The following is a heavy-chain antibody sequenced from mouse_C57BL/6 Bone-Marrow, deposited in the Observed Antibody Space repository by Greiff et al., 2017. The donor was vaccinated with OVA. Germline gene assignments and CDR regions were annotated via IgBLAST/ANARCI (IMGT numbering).Heavy chain of an antibody. J-gene: IGHJ4*01. D-gene: IGHD2-5*01. CDR2: IYPGSGST. CDR3: TRGYSNYYAMDY. V-gene: IGHV1-55*01. Sequence: QVQLQQPGAELVKPGASVKMSCKASGYTFTSYWITWVKQRPGQGLEWIGDIYPGSGSTNYNEKFESKATLTVDTSSSTAYMELRSLTSEDSAVYYCTRGYSNYYAMDYWGQGTSVTVSS. CDR1: GYTFTSYW.